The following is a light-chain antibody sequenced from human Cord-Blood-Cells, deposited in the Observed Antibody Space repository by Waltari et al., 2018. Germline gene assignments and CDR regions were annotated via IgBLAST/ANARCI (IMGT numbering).Light chain of an antibody. CDR3: CSYAGSYTFHVV. CDR1: SSDVGGYNY. V-gene: IGLV2-11*01. CDR2: DVS. J-gene: IGLJ2*01. Sequence: QSALTQPRSVSGSPGQSVTISCTGTSSDVGGYNYVPWYQQHPGKAPKHMIYDVSKRPSGVPDRFSGSKSGNTASLTISGLQAEDEADYYCCSYAGSYTFHVVFGGGTKLTVL.